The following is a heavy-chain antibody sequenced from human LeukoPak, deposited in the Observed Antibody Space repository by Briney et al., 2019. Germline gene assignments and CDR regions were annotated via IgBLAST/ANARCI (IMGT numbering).Heavy chain of an antibody. Sequence: ASETLSLTCTVSGGSISSSSYYWGWIRQPPGKGLEWIGSIYYSRSTYYNPSLKSRVTISVDTSNNQFSLKLSSVTAADTAVYYCARDRDDDPNSSWYRSGLNWFDPWGQGTLVTVSS. D-gene: IGHD6-13*01. CDR3: ARDRDDDPNSSWYRSGLNWFDP. CDR1: GGSISSSSYY. J-gene: IGHJ5*02. CDR2: IYYSRST. V-gene: IGHV4-39*07.